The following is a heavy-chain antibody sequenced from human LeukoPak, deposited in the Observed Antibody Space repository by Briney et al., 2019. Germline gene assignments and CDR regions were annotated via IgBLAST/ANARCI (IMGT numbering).Heavy chain of an antibody. V-gene: IGHV4-4*07. CDR3: ASAHTVADYYYYYMDV. Sequence: SETLSLTCTVSGGSISSYYWSWIRQPAGKGLEWIGRIHTSGSTNYNPSLKSRVTISVDTSKNQFSLKLSSVTAADTAVYYCASAHTVADYYYYYMDVWGKGTTVTVSS. D-gene: IGHD4-11*01. J-gene: IGHJ6*03. CDR1: GGSISSYY. CDR2: IHTSGST.